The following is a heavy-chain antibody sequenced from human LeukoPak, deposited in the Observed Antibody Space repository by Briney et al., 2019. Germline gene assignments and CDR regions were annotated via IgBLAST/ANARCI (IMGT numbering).Heavy chain of an antibody. CDR2: IGSAGVTT. J-gene: IGHJ4*02. CDR1: GFTFSNYA. CDR3: AKDTSFLPALFDS. V-gene: IGHV3-23*01. Sequence: SGGSLRLSCAASGFTFSNYAMNWVRQAPGKGLEWVSGIGSAGVTTHLADSVKGRFTISRDNSNNMVYLQVDSLRAEDSAVYYCAKDTSFLPALFDSWGQGTMVTVSS. D-gene: IGHD2/OR15-2a*01.